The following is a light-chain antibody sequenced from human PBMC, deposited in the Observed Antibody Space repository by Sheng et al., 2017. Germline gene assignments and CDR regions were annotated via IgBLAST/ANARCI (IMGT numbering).Light chain of an antibody. CDR2: DVS. Sequence: QSALTQPASVSGSPGQSITISCTGTSSDIGRYDYVSWFQQFPGKAPKLLIYDVSSRPSGLSDRFSGSKSGNTASLTISGLQAEDEADYYCSSFTSSSSIVFGTGTQVTV. CDR1: SSDIGRYDY. J-gene: IGLJ1*01. CDR3: SSFTSSSSIV. V-gene: IGLV2-14*01.